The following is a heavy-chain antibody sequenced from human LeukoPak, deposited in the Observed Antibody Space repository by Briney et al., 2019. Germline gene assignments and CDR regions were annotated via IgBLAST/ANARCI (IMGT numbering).Heavy chain of an antibody. CDR2: ITSTSTYI. D-gene: IGHD3-10*01. CDR1: GFPFSTYS. CDR3: ASVDYYGSGNYYNDVDY. V-gene: IGHV3-21*01. Sequence: GGSLRLSCAASGFPFSTYSIHWVRQAPGKGLEWVASITSTSTYIYYADSVKGRFTISRDNAHNLLYLQMNSLRADDTAVYYCASVDYYGSGNYYNDVDYWGQGTLVTVSS. J-gene: IGHJ4*02.